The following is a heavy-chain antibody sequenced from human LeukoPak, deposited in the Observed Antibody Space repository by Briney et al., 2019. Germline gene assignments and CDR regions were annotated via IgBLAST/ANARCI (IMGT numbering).Heavy chain of an antibody. Sequence: SETLSLTCTVSGGSISSSSYYWVWIRQPPGTGLEWIGSIYYSGTTYYNPSLKSRVTISVDTSNNQFSLRLSSVTAADTAVYYCARRTGLPPWLQSTLGVFDYWGQGTLVTVSS. CDR2: IYYSGTT. J-gene: IGHJ4*02. D-gene: IGHD5-24*01. CDR1: GGSISSSSYY. V-gene: IGHV4-39*01. CDR3: ARRTGLPPWLQSTLGVFDY.